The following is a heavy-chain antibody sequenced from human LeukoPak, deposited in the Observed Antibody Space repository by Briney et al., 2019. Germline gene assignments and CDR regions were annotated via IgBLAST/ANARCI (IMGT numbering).Heavy chain of an antibody. J-gene: IGHJ3*02. CDR3: ARPRLEYCSGGSCFDAFDI. CDR2: ISGSGSTT. D-gene: IGHD2-15*01. CDR1: GFTFRSYA. Sequence: GGSLRPSCAASGFTFRSYAMSWVRQAPGKGLEWVSAISGSGSTTYYADSVKGRFTISRDNSKNTLFLQMNSLTAEDTAIYSCARPRLEYCSGGSCFDAFDIWGQGTMVTVSS. V-gene: IGHV3-23*01.